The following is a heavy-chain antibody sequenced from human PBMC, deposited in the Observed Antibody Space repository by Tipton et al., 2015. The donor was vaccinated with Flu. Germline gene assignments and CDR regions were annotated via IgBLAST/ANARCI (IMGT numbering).Heavy chain of an antibody. D-gene: IGHD2-15*01. CDR3: AREGKWYALDS. Sequence: TLSLTCTVSGGSISSSSHYWGWIRQPPGKGLEWIGSIYHSGSTYYNPSLKSRVTISVDTSKNQFSLKLGSVTAADTGVYFCAREGKWYALDSWGQGTLVTVSS. CDR1: GGSISSSSHY. CDR2: IYHSGST. V-gene: IGHV4-39*07. J-gene: IGHJ4*02.